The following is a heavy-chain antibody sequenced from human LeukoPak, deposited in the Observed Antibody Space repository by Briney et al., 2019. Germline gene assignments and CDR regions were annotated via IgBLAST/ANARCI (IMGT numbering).Heavy chain of an antibody. J-gene: IGHJ4*02. CDR1: GFTFSSYG. D-gene: IGHD3-22*01. CDR2: IWYDGSNK. V-gene: IGHV3-33*06. Sequence: GGSLRLSCAASGFTFSSYGMHWVRQAPGKGLEWVAVIWYDGSNKYYADSVKGRFTISRDNSKNTLYLQMNSLRAEDTAVYYCAKDRPNYYGSNGHYYRRDGDYWGQGTLVTVSS. CDR3: AKDRPNYYGSNGHYYRRDGDY.